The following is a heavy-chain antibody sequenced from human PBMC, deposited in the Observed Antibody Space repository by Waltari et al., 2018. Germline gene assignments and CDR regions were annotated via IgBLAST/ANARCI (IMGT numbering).Heavy chain of an antibody. Sequence: EVQLVESGGGLVQPGRSLRLSCTASGFTFGDYAMSWVRQAPGKGLEWVGFIRSKAYGGTTEYAASVKGRFTISRDDSKSIAYLQMNSLKTEDTAVYYCTRDMKLWFGEVGNFDYWGQGTLVTVSS. CDR3: TRDMKLWFGEVGNFDY. J-gene: IGHJ4*02. CDR1: GFTFGDYA. CDR2: IRSKAYGGTT. D-gene: IGHD3-10*01. V-gene: IGHV3-49*04.